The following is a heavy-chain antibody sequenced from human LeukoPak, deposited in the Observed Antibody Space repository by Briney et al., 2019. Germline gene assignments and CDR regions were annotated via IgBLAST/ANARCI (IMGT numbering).Heavy chain of an antibody. CDR3: ARGGGDSSSRPLI. CDR1: GYTFTGYY. J-gene: IGHJ3*02. V-gene: IGHV1-2*02. Sequence: ASVKVSCKASGYTFTGYYMHWVRQAPGQGLEWMGWINPNSGGTNYAQKFQGRVTMTRNTSISTAYMELSSLRSEDTAVYYCARGGGDSSSRPLIWGQGTMVTVSS. D-gene: IGHD6-13*01. CDR2: INPNSGGT.